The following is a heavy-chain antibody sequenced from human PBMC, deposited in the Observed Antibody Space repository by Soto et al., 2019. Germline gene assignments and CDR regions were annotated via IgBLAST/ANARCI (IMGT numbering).Heavy chain of an antibody. V-gene: IGHV1-69*13. CDR3: ARLYCSGGSCYSGAGGMDV. CDR2: IIPIFGTA. D-gene: IGHD2-15*01. J-gene: IGHJ6*02. CDR1: GGTFSSYA. Sequence: GASVKVSCKASGGTFSSYAISWVRQAPGQGXXWMGGIIPIFGTANYAQKFQGRVTITADXSTXXAYMELSSLRSEDTAVYYCARLYCSGGSCYSGAGGMDVWGQGTTVTVSS.